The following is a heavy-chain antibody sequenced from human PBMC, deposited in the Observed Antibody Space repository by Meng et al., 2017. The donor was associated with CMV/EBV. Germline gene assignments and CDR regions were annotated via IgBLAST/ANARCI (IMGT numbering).Heavy chain of an antibody. J-gene: IGHJ6*02. D-gene: IGHD4-11*01. Sequence: SVKVSCKASGGTFSSYAISWVRQAPGQGLEWMGGIIPIFGTANYAQKFQGRVTITTDESTSTAYMELSSLRSEDTAVYYCARVSGTGRSNPDNYYYYGMDVWGQGTTVTVSS. CDR1: GGTFSSYA. V-gene: IGHV1-69*05. CDR2: IIPIFGTA. CDR3: ARVSGTGRSNPDNYYYYGMDV.